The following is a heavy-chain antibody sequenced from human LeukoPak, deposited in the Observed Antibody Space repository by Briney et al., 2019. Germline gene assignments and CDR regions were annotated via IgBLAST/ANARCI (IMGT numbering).Heavy chain of an antibody. CDR3: ARAPITSPFYFDS. D-gene: IGHD2-2*01. Sequence: GSLRLSCTASGFAFGEHGMSWVRQVPGKGLEWVSGINWSGGSTGYSDPVRGRFTISRDNAKNSLYLQMDSLSAEDTALYYCARAPITSPFYFDSWGQGTLVTVSS. CDR2: INWSGGST. J-gene: IGHJ4*02. V-gene: IGHV3-20*04. CDR1: GFAFGEHG.